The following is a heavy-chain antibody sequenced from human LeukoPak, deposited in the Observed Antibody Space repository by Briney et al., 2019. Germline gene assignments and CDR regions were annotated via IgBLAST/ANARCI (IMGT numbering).Heavy chain of an antibody. CDR2: IDPSDSYT. J-gene: IGHJ2*01. V-gene: IGHV5-10-1*01. CDR1: GYSFTSYW. Sequence: GESLGISCKGSGYSFTSYWISWVRQMLGKGLEWMGRIDPSDSYTNYSPSFQGHVTISADKSISTAYLQWSSLKASDTAMYYCARRQRGEYGSGSLNWYFDLWGRGTLVTVSS. D-gene: IGHD3-10*01. CDR3: ARRQRGEYGSGSLNWYFDL.